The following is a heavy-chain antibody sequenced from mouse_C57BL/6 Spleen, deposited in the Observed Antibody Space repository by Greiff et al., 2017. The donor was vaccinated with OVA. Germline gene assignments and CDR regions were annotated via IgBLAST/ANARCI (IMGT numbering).Heavy chain of an antibody. Sequence: VQLQQSGPELVKPGASLKISCKASGYAFSSSWMNWVKQRPGKGLEWIGRIYPGDGDTNYNGKFKGKATLTADKSPSTAYMQLSSLTSEDSAVYFCARGLEGFAYWGQGTLVTVSA. CDR2: IYPGDGDT. J-gene: IGHJ3*01. V-gene: IGHV1-82*01. CDR3: ARGLEGFAY. CDR1: GYAFSSSW.